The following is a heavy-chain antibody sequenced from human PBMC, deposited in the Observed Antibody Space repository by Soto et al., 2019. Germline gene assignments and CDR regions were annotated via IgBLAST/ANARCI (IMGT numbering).Heavy chain of an antibody. Sequence: GESLKISRKGSGSSFNNNWIGWVRQMPGKGLEWMGIIHPGDSDSRYSPSFQGQVTMSVDKSINTAYLQWSSLKASDTAMYYCARRDSSGFPDYWGQGTLVTVSS. D-gene: IGHD3-22*01. CDR2: IHPGDSDS. CDR3: ARRDSSGFPDY. CDR1: GSSFNNNW. J-gene: IGHJ4*02. V-gene: IGHV5-51*01.